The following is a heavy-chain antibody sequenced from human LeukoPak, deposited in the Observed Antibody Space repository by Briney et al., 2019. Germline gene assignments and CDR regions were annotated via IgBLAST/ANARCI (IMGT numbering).Heavy chain of an antibody. Sequence: SETLSLTCTVSGGSISSGGYYWSWIRQPPGKGLEWIGYIYHSGSTYYNPSLKSRVTISVDRSKNQFSLKLSSVTAADTAVYYCARVYPYCSSTSCKSGWFDPWGQGTLVTVSS. CDR1: GGSISSGGYY. CDR2: IYHSGST. CDR3: ARVYPYCSSTSCKSGWFDP. D-gene: IGHD2-2*01. J-gene: IGHJ5*02. V-gene: IGHV4-30-2*01.